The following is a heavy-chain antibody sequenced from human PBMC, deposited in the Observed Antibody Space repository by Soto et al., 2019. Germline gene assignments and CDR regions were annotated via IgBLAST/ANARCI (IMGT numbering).Heavy chain of an antibody. CDR2: INHSGST. J-gene: IGHJ4*02. CDR3: ARGLGYCSSNSCYGKGLFAY. D-gene: IGHD2-2*01. Sequence: QVQLQQWGAGLLKPSETLSLTCAVYGGSFSGYYCSWIRQPPGKGLEWIGEINHSGSTNYNPSLKSRVTISVDTSKNQFSLKLSSVTAADTAVYYCARGLGYCSSNSCYGKGLFAYWGQGTLVTVSS. V-gene: IGHV4-34*01. CDR1: GGSFSGYY.